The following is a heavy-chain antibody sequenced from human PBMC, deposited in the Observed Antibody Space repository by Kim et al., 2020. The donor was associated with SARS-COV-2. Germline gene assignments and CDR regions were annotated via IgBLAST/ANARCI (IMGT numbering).Heavy chain of an antibody. CDR3: ARASSGAVSGPVGN. CDR2: INTNTGNP. Sequence: ASVKVSCKASGYTFNSYALNWVRQAPGQGLEWMGWINTNTGNPTYAQGFTGRFVFSLDTSVSTAYLQISSLKAEDTAIYFCARASSGAVSGPVGNWGQGTLVSVSP. J-gene: IGHJ4*02. V-gene: IGHV7-4-1*02. CDR1: GYTFNSYA. D-gene: IGHD3-10*01.